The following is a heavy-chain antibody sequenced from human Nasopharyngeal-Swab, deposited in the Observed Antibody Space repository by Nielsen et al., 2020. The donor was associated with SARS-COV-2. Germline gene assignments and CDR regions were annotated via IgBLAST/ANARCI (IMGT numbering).Heavy chain of an antibody. CDR1: GGTFSSYA. V-gene: IGHV1-69*04. Sequence: SVKVSCKASGGTFSSYAITWVRQAPGQGLECMGRIIPILGIANYAQKFQGRVTITADKSTSTAYMELSSLRSEDTAVYYCAREDGDTAMVSGMDVWGQGTTVTVSS. CDR3: AREDGDTAMVSGMDV. J-gene: IGHJ6*02. CDR2: IIPILGIA. D-gene: IGHD5-18*01.